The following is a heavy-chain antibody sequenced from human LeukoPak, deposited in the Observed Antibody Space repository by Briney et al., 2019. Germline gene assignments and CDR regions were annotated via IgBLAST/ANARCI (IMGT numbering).Heavy chain of an antibody. J-gene: IGHJ4*02. V-gene: IGHV3-30*04. CDR1: GFTISNSNYA. D-gene: IGHD2-2*02. CDR2: ISYDGSNK. Sequence: PGRSLRLSCAASGFTISNSNYAMHWVRQAPGKGLEWVAVISYDGSNKYYADSVKGRFTISRDNFKNMLYLQMNSLRAEDTAVYYCARAILRPGLDYWGQGTLVTVSS. CDR3: ARAILRPGLDY.